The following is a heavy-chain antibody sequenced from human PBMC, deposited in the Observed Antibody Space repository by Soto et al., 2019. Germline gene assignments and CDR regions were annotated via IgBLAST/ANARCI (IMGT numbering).Heavy chain of an antibody. J-gene: IGHJ6*02. D-gene: IGHD2-15*01. CDR1: GDSISSYY. V-gene: IGHV4-4*07. Sequence: PSETLSLTCTVSGDSISSYYWSWIRQPAGKGLEWIGRIYTSGSTNYNPSLKSRVTMSVDTSKNQFSLKLSSVTAADTAVYYCARVVVAGPSYYYYYGMDVWGQGTTVTVSS. CDR3: ARVVVAGPSYYYYYGMDV. CDR2: IYTSGST.